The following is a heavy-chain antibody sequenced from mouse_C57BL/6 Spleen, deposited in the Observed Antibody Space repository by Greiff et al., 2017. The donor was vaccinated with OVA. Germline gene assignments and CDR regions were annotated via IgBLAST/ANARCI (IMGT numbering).Heavy chain of an antibody. CDR2: ISSGSSTI. CDR1: GFTFSDYG. D-gene: IGHD4-1*01. V-gene: IGHV5-17*01. J-gene: IGHJ2*01. CDR3: ARPGVNWDFDY. Sequence: EVMLVESGGGLVKPGGSLKLSCAASGFTFSDYGMHWVRQAPEQGLEWVAYISSGSSTIYYADTVKGRFTISRDNAKNTLCLQMTSLRSEYSAMYYCARPGVNWDFDYWGQGTTLTVSS.